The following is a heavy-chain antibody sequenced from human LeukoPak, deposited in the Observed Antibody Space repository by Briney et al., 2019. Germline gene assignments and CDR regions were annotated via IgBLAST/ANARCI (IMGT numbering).Heavy chain of an antibody. V-gene: IGHV1-18*01. CDR1: GFTFTTYG. J-gene: IGHJ5*02. CDR3: AREVMVRGVNWFDP. Sequence: ASVKVSCKASGFTFTTYGISWVRQAPGQGLEWMGWISTYNGNTNTDYAQKLQGRVTMTTDTSTSTAYMELSSLRSEDTAVYYCAREVMVRGVNWFDPWGQGTLVTVSS. CDR2: ISTYNGNT. D-gene: IGHD3-10*01.